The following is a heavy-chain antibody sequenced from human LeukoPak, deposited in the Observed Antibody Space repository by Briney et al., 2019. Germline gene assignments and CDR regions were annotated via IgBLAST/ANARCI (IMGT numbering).Heavy chain of an antibody. D-gene: IGHD6-19*01. CDR1: GFIFSSYW. CDR2: INHDESEK. Sequence: GGSLRLSCAASGFIFSSYWMTWVRQAPVKGLEWVASINHDESEKYYVDSVKGRFTISRDNAKNSVYLQMNSLRDEDTAVYYCARGTSAWRYGMDVWGQGTTVTVSS. J-gene: IGHJ6*02. CDR3: ARGTSAWRYGMDV. V-gene: IGHV3-7*01.